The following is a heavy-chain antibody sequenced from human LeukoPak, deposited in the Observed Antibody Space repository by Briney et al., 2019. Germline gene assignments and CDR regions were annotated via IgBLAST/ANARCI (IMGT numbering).Heavy chain of an antibody. CDR3: ARAGVHVAVAGTADL. Sequence: ASLKVSCQATGSNFSIYGITWVRQAPGQGLEWLGWISPQKGNTYSARSLQGRVTLTTVTSTNTAYLDLGSLTSDDTALYYCARAGVHVAVAGTADLWGPGTLVTVSS. D-gene: IGHD6-19*01. CDR2: ISPQKGNT. CDR1: GSNFSIYG. J-gene: IGHJ5*02. V-gene: IGHV1-18*01.